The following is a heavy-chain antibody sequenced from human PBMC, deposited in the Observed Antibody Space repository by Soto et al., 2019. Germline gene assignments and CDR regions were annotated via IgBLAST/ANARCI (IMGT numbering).Heavy chain of an antibody. CDR2: IYYSGST. Sequence: SETLSLTCTVSGGSISSYYWSWIRQPPGKGLEWIGYIYYSGSTNYNPSLKSRVTISVDTSKNQFSLKLSSVTAADTAVYYCARGAYGDYSLDAFDIWGQGTMVTVSS. CDR3: ARGAYGDYSLDAFDI. J-gene: IGHJ3*02. CDR1: GGSISSYY. D-gene: IGHD4-17*01. V-gene: IGHV4-59*01.